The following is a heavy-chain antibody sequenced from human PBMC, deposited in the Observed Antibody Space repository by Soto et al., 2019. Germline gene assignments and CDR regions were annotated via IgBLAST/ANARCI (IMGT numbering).Heavy chain of an antibody. V-gene: IGHV3-30-3*01. Sequence: GGSLRLSCAASGFTFSSYAMHWVRQAPGKGLEWVAVISYDGSNKYYADSVKGRFTISRDNSKNTLYLQMNSLRAEDTAVYYCARDQYREYYFDYWGQGTLVTVSS. D-gene: IGHD1-1*01. CDR3: ARDQYREYYFDY. CDR2: ISYDGSNK. CDR1: GFTFSSYA. J-gene: IGHJ4*02.